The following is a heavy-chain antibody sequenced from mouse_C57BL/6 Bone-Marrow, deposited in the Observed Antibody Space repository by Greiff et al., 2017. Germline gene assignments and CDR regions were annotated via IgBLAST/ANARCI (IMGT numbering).Heavy chain of an antibody. CDR2: INPNNGGT. J-gene: IGHJ4*01. CDR1: GYTFTYYN. CDR3: ANDLLWLRRYYYAMDY. D-gene: IGHD2-2*01. Sequence: VQLQQSGPELVKPGASVKMSCKASGYTFTYYNMHWVKQSHGKSLEWIGYINPNNGGTSYNQKFKGKATLTVNKSSSTAYMELRSLTSEDSAVYYCANDLLWLRRYYYAMDYWGQGTSVTVSS. V-gene: IGHV1-22*01.